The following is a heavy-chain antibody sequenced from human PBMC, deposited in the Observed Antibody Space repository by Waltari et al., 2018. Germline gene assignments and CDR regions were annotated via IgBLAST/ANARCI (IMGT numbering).Heavy chain of an antibody. V-gene: IGHV2-5*01. Sequence: QITLKESGPTLVKPTQTLTLTCTFSGFSLSTSGVGVGWIRQPPGKALEWLALIYWNDDTRYSPSLKSRLTITNDTSKNQVVLTLTNMDPVDTATYYCAHNLGYSSGWYGHYYYYYGMDVWGQGTTVTVSS. CDR1: GFSLSTSGVG. CDR3: AHNLGYSSGWYGHYYYYYGMDV. D-gene: IGHD6-19*01. CDR2: IYWNDDT. J-gene: IGHJ6*02.